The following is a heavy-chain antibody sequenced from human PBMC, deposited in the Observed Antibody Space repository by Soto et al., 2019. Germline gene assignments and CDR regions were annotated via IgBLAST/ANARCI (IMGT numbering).Heavy chain of an antibody. CDR1: GYTFTSYG. D-gene: IGHD6-19*01. CDR3: ARDLAVGLVDY. CDR2: ISAYNGNT. Sequence: QVQLVQSGAEVKKPGASVKVSCKASGYTFTSYGISWGRQAPGQGLEWMGWISAYNGNTKYTQKLQGRVTMTTDTPTSTGYMELRSLRSDDTAVYYCARDLAVGLVDYWGQGTLVTVSS. J-gene: IGHJ4*02. V-gene: IGHV1-18*01.